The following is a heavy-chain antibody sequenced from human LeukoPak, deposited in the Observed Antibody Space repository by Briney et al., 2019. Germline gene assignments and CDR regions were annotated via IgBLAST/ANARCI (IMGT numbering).Heavy chain of an antibody. CDR3: ARDLGSYGVQYYFDY. Sequence: GGSLRLSCAASGFTFSSYEMNWVRQAPGKGLEWVSYISSSGSTIYYADSVKGRFTISRDNSKNTLYLQMNSLRAEDTAVYYCARDLGSYGVQYYFDYWGQGTLVTVSS. D-gene: IGHD5-18*01. CDR2: ISSSGSTI. V-gene: IGHV3-48*03. J-gene: IGHJ4*02. CDR1: GFTFSSYE.